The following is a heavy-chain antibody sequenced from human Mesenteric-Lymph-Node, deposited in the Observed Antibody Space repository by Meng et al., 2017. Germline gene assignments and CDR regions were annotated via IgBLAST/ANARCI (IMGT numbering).Heavy chain of an antibody. CDR3: AKEGRGSWYGVDY. D-gene: IGHD6-13*01. CDR2: ISSSSSYI. CDR1: GFTFSSYS. Sequence: GESLKISCAASGFTFSSYSMNWVRQAPGKGLEWVSSISSSSSYIYYADSVKGRFTISRDNAKNSLYLQMNSLRAEDTAVYYCAKEGRGSWYGVDYWGQGTLVTVSS. V-gene: IGHV3-21*04. J-gene: IGHJ4*02.